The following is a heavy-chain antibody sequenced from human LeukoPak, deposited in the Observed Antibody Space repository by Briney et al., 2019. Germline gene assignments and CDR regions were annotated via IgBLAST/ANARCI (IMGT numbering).Heavy chain of an antibody. CDR2: INLSGST. CDR1: GGSFSGSY. CDR3: ARVPISLFGVVTAHFDS. J-gene: IGHJ4*02. Sequence: SETLSLTCGVPGGSFSGSYWGWIRQPPGKGLEWIGEINLSGSTNYNSSLTSRVTISLDTSKNQFSLNLRSVTTADTAVYYCARVPISLFGVVTAHFDSWGQGTLVAVSS. D-gene: IGHD3-3*01. V-gene: IGHV4-34*01.